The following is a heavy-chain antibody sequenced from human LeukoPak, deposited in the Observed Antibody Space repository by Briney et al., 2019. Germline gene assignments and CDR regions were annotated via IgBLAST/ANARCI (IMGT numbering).Heavy chain of an antibody. CDR3: ARGGASGFLYYYYYMDV. D-gene: IGHD3-3*01. J-gene: IGHJ6*03. CDR2: IYYSGST. Sequence: SETLSLTCTVSGGSISSGGYYWSWIRQHPGKGLEWIGYIYYSGSTYYNPSLKSRVTISVDTSKNQFSLKLSSVTAADTAVYYCARGGASGFLYYYYYMDVWGKGTTVTVSS. V-gene: IGHV4-31*03. CDR1: GGSISSGGYY.